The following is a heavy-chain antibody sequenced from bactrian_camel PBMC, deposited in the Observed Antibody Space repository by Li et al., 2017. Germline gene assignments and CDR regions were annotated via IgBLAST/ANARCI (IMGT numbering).Heavy chain of an antibody. D-gene: IGHD1*01. V-gene: IGHV3S31*01. CDR1: GFTYATYC. CDR2: IDRSWNT. CDR3: AGDPIWWKLWLKPDPAF. Sequence: DVQLVESGGASVHSGESLELSCQASGFTYATYCMGWFRQSPGNQREGVAAIDRSWNTKYADSVQGRFTISREIAKNMLYLDMTNLRPNDTGIYYCAGDPIWWKLWLKPDPAFWGQGTQVTVS. J-gene: IGHJ4*01.